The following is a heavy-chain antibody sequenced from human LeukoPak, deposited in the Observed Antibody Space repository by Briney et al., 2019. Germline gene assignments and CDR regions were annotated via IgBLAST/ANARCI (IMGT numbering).Heavy chain of an antibody. CDR3: ARRGHYDILAKYYYYYYMDV. D-gene: IGHD3-9*01. CDR1: GYTFTSYG. J-gene: IGHJ6*03. CDR2: ISAYNGNT. V-gene: IGHV1-18*01. Sequence: ASVKVPCKASGYTFTSYGISGVRQAPGQGLEWMGWISAYNGNTNYAQKLQGRVTMTTDTSTSTAYTELRSLRSDDTAVYYCARRGHYDILAKYYYYYYMDVWGKGTTVTVSS.